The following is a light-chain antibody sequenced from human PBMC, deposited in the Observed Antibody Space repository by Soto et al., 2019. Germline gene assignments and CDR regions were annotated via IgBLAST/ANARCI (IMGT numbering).Light chain of an antibody. V-gene: IGLV1-40*01. CDR3: QSYDSSLSGSYV. Sequence: QLVLTQPPSVSGAPGQRVTISCTGSSSNIGAGYEVHWYQQLPGTAPKLLIYDNSNRPSGVPDRFSGSKSGTSASLAITGLQAEDEADYYCQSYDSSLSGSYVFGTGTKLTVL. J-gene: IGLJ1*01. CDR2: DNS. CDR1: SSNIGAGYE.